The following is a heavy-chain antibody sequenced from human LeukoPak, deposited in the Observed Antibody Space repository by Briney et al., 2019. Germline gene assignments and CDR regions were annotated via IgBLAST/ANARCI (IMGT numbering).Heavy chain of an antibody. CDR1: GGSISSTGYY. D-gene: IGHD3-10*01. Sequence: PSETLSLTCTVSGGSISSTGYYWGWIRQPPGKGLEWIGSIYYSGSTYDNPSLKSRVTISVDTSENQFSLRVSSVTAADTAVYYCARHGFRAGGSWIFDYWGQGVLVTVSS. CDR2: IYYSGST. V-gene: IGHV4-39*01. CDR3: ARHGFRAGGSWIFDY. J-gene: IGHJ4*02.